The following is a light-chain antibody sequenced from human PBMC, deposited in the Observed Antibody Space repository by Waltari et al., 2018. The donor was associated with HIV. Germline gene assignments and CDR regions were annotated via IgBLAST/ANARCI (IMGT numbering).Light chain of an antibody. CDR2: AAY. CDR3: LQSYSTPWT. Sequence: DIQSQSPSSLSASVGDRVTITCRASQSISTYLNWYQQKPGKAPKLLIYAAYSLQSGVPSRFSGSGSGANFTLTISSLQPEDFAAYYCLQSYSTPWTFGQGTKVEIK. V-gene: IGKV1-39*01. J-gene: IGKJ1*01. CDR1: QSISTY.